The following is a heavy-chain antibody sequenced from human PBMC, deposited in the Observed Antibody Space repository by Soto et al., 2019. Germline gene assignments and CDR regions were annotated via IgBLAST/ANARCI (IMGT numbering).Heavy chain of an antibody. Sequence: QLLLQESGSGLVKPSQTLSLTCDVSGASVTSGGYSWTWIRQPPGKGLEWIGYIYHRGSTSYNPSLKSRVTISIDTSEKRFSLNLSAVTAADTAVYYCARAYEAPLSLLYCDSWGQGILVTVSS. D-gene: IGHD3-22*01. J-gene: IGHJ4*02. V-gene: IGHV4-30-2*01. CDR1: GASVTSGGYS. CDR2: IYHRGST. CDR3: ARAYEAPLSLLYCDS.